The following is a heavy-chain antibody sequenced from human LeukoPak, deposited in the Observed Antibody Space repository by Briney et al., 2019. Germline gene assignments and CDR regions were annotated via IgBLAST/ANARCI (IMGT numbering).Heavy chain of an antibody. CDR2: IAGTDSST. V-gene: IGHV3-23*01. J-gene: IGHJ5*02. CDR1: GFTFSTYA. CDR3: AKGSDSRQAEFDL. D-gene: IGHD2-15*01. Sequence: GGSLRLSCTGSGFTFSTYAMSWVRQAPGKGLEWVSTIAGTDSSTGYTDSVKGRFTISRDNSKNTVYLQMNSLKAEDTAVYFCAKGSDSRQAEFDLWGQGTLVTVSS.